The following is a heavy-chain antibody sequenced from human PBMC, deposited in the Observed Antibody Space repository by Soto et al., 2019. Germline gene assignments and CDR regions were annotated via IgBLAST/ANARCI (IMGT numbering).Heavy chain of an antibody. CDR2: IYYSGST. CDR1: GGSISSYY. J-gene: IGHJ4*02. V-gene: IGHV4-59*01. D-gene: IGHD1-26*01. CDR3: ARVAGALYYFDY. Sequence: SETLSLTCTVSGGSISSYYWSWIRQPPGKGLEWIGYIYYSGSTNYNPSLKSRVTISVDTSKNQFSLKLSSVTAADTAVYYCARVAGALYYFDYWGQGTLVTVSS.